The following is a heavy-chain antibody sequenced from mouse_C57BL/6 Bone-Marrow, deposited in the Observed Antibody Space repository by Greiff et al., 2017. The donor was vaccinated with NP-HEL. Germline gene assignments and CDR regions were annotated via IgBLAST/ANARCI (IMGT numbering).Heavy chain of an antibody. J-gene: IGHJ1*03. CDR1: GFTFSDYY. V-gene: IGHV5-16*01. CDR3: ARDRSIWYFDV. CDR2: INYDGSST. Sequence: EVKLEESEGGLVQPGSSMKLSCTASGFTFSDYYMAWVRQVPEKGLEWVANINYDGSSTYYLDSLKSRFIISRDNAKNILYLQMSSLKSEDTATYYCARDRSIWYFDVWGTGTTVTVSS. D-gene: IGHD2-10*02.